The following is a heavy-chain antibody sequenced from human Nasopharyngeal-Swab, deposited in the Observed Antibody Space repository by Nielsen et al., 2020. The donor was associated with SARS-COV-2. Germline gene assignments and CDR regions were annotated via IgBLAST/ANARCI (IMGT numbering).Heavy chain of an antibody. J-gene: IGHJ4*02. CDR2: ISELGSGI. CDR3: TRGLTGHIVQWNPSPY. Sequence: GESLKISCSASGFSITTYGMTWVRQAPGKGLEWVSGISELGSGIYYADSVWGRFSISRDTSKNTVYLQMNSLRADDTALYCCTRGLTGHIVQWNPSPYWGQGTLVTVSS. CDR1: GFSITTYG. D-gene: IGHD1-14*01. V-gene: IGHV3-23*01.